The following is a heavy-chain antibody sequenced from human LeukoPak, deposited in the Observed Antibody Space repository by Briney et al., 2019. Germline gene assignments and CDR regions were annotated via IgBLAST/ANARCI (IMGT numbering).Heavy chain of an antibody. D-gene: IGHD3-22*01. CDR3: ARRRYYDSTGYLD. Sequence: SETLYLTCAVSGYSISSGYYWGWIRQPPGKGLEWIGSIYHSGSTYYNPSLKSRVTISVDTSKNQFSLRLSPVTAADSATYYCARRRYYDSTGYLDWGQGTLVTVSS. CDR1: GYSISSGYY. J-gene: IGHJ1*01. V-gene: IGHV4-38-2*01. CDR2: IYHSGST.